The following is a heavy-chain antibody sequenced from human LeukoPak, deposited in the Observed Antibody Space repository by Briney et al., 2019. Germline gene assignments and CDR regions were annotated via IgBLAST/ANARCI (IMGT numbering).Heavy chain of an antibody. CDR2: IYYSGST. V-gene: IGHV4-59*01. J-gene: IGHJ4*02. Sequence: PSETLSLTCTVSGGSISSYYWSWIRQPPGKGLEWIGYIYYSGSTNYNPSLKSRVTISVDTSKNQFSLKLSSVTAADTAVYYCARDSSTGYTYGSPQYWGQGTLVTVSS. CDR3: ARDSSTGYTYGSPQY. D-gene: IGHD5-18*01. CDR1: GGSISSYY.